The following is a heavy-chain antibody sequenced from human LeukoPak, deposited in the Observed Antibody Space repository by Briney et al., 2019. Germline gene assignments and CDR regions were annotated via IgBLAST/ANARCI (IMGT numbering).Heavy chain of an antibody. CDR1: GGSISSYY. J-gene: IGHJ6*02. Sequence: SETLSLTCTVSGGSISSYYWSWIRQPPGKGLEGIGYIYYSGSTNYNPSLKSRVTISVDTSKNQFSLKLSSVTAADTAVYYCARSGAMYTPSRYGMDVWGQGTTVTVSS. V-gene: IGHV4-59*01. CDR3: ARSGAMYTPSRYGMDV. CDR2: IYYSGST. D-gene: IGHD7-27*01.